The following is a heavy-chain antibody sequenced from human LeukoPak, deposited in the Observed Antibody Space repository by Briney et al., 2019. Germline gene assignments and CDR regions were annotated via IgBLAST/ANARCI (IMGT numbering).Heavy chain of an antibody. CDR1: GGSFSAYY. J-gene: IGHJ3*02. V-gene: IGHV4-34*01. D-gene: IGHD2-21*01. Sequence: PSETLSLTCAVYGGSFSAYYWSWIRQPPGKGLEWIGEINYSGSTNYNPSLKSRVNISVDTSKNQFSLKLSSVTAADTAVYYCARVSRLWWARDIWGQGTMVTVSS. CDR3: ARVSRLWWARDI. CDR2: INYSGST.